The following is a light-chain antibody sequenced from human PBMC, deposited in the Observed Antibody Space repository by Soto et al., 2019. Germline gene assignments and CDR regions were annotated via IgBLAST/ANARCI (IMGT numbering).Light chain of an antibody. V-gene: IGLV1-51*01. J-gene: IGLJ2*01. CDR1: SSNIGGNY. CDR2: DNK. CDR3: GTWDISLDTVV. Sequence: QPALTQPLSGSAAPGQKVTISCSGSSSNIGGNYVSWYQVIPRTAPKLLIYDNKKRHLRIPDRFSGSKSGTSATLGITELQIGDEAEYYCGTWDISLDTVVFGGGTKVTVL.